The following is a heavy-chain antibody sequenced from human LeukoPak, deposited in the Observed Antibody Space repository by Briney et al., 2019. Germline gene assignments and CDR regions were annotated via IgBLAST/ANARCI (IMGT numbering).Heavy chain of an antibody. CDR2: ISDSAVGT. D-gene: IGHD1-1*01. CDR3: ARNRGHQVPRGVDV. CDR1: GFTFSNYA. V-gene: IGHV3-23*01. J-gene: IGHJ6*02. Sequence: GGSLRLSCATSGFTFSNYAMSWVRQAPGKGPEWVSIISDSAVGTYYTDSVKGRFTISRDNSKNTLYLQMNNLRAEDTAVYYCARNRGHQVPRGVDVWGQGTTVTVSS.